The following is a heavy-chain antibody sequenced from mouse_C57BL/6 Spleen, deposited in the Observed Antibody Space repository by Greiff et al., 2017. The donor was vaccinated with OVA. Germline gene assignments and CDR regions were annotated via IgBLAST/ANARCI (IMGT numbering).Heavy chain of an antibody. CDR3: TRDERWFAY. V-gene: IGHV5-9-1*02. CDR1: GFTFSSYA. J-gene: IGHJ3*01. CDR2: ISSGGDYI. Sequence: EVKVVESGEGLVKPGGSLKLSCAASGFTFSSYAMSWVRQTPEKRLEWVAYISSGGDYIYYADTVKGRFTISRDNARNTLYLQMSSLKSEDTAMYYCTRDERWFAYWGQGTLVTVSA.